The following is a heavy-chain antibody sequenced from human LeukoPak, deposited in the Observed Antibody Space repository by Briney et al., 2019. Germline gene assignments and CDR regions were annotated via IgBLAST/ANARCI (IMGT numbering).Heavy chain of an antibody. CDR2: MNPNSGNT. Sequence: ASVKVSCKASGYTFTCYDINWVRQATGQGLEWMGWMNPNSGNTDYAQKFQGRVTMTRNTSISTAYMELSSLTSEDTAVYYCARGVNPTNCFDPWGQGTLVTVSS. J-gene: IGHJ5*02. CDR3: ARGVNPTNCFDP. V-gene: IGHV1-8*01. CDR1: GYTFTCYD.